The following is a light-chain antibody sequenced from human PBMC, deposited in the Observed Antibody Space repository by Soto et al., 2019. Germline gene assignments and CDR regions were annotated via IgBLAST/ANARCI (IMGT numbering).Light chain of an antibody. CDR3: SSYTSSSTQVV. V-gene: IGLV2-14*01. J-gene: IGLJ2*01. CDR1: SSDVGGYNY. Sequence: QSALTQPASVSVSPGQSITISCTGTSSDVGGYNYVSWYQQHPGKAPKLMIYDVSNRPSGVSNRFSGSKSGNTASLTISGLQAEDEADYYCSSYTSSSTQVVFGGGTKLTVL. CDR2: DVS.